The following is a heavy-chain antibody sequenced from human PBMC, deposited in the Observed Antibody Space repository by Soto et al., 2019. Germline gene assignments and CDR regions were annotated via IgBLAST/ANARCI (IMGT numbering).Heavy chain of an antibody. CDR2: ISAYKGNT. Sequence: GASVKVSCKASGYTFTSCRISWVRQAPVQGLEGMGWISAYKGNTNYAQKLQGRGTMTTDTSTSTAYMELRSLRSDDTAVYYCARDLAYCGGYCYFKVANWGQGPLVIVSP. D-gene: IGHD2-21*02. CDR3: ARDLAYCGGYCYFKVAN. J-gene: IGHJ4*02. V-gene: IGHV1-18*04. CDR1: GYTFTSCR.